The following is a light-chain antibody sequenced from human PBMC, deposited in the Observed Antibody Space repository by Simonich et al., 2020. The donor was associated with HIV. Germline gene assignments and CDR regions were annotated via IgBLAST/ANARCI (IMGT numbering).Light chain of an antibody. Sequence: EIVLTQSPGTLSLSPGERATLSCRASQSVSSNYLAWYQQKSGQAPRLLIYGASSRATGITDRVSRSGSGTDFTLTISRLEPEDFAIYYCQQYGTSLYTFGQGTKLEIK. CDR3: QQYGTSLYT. V-gene: IGKV3-20*01. J-gene: IGKJ2*01. CDR1: QSVSSNY. CDR2: GAS.